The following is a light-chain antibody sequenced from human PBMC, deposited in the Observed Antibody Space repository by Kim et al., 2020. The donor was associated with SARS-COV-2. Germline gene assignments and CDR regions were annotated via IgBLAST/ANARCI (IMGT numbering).Light chain of an antibody. CDR2: GAS. CDR1: QSLQNDY. J-gene: IGKJ4*01. CDR3: QQYASSLLT. V-gene: IGKV3-20*01. Sequence: LSRGERATLSSRASQSLQNDYLAWYQQKPGQAPRLLIYGASIRATGIPDRFSGSGSGTDFALTISRLEPEDFAIYFCQQYASSLLTFGGGTEVEI.